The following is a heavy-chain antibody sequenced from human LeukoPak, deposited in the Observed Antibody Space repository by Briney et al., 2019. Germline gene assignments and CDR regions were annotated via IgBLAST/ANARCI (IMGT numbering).Heavy chain of an antibody. CDR3: ARDLAVIHFDY. CDR2: ISSSGSTI. Sequence: PGGSLRLSCAASGFTFSSYEMNWVRQAPGKGLEWVSYISSSGSTIYYADSVKVRFTISRDNAKNSLYLQMNSLRAEDTAVYYCARDLAVIHFDYWGQGTLVTVSS. V-gene: IGHV3-48*03. J-gene: IGHJ4*02. CDR1: GFTFSSYE. D-gene: IGHD2-21*01.